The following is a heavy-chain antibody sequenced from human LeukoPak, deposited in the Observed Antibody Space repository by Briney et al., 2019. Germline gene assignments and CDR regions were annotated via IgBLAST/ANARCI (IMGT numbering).Heavy chain of an antibody. J-gene: IGHJ6*03. CDR3: ARAGYSSGLAYYYMDV. V-gene: IGHV1-69*13. CDR2: IIPIFGTA. Sequence: SVKVSCKSSGGTFGSYTINWVRQGPGQGLEWMGGIIPIFGTANYAQKFQGRVTITADESTSTAYMELSSLRSEDTAVYYCARAGYSSGLAYYYMDVWGKGTTVTISS. CDR1: GGTFGSYT. D-gene: IGHD6-19*01.